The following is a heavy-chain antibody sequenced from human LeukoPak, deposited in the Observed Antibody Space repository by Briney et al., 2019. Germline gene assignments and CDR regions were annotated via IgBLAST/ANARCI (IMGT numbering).Heavy chain of an antibody. CDR2: IYYSGST. D-gene: IGHD6-13*01. CDR3: ASNIAAAVNYFDY. CDR1: GGSISSGGYY. V-gene: IGHV4-31*03. Sequence: SQTLSLTCTVSGGSISSGGYYWSWIRQHPGKGLEWTGYIYYSGSTYYNPSLKSRVTISVDTSKNQFSLKLSSVTAADTAVYYCASNIAAAVNYFDYWGQGTLVTVSS. J-gene: IGHJ4*02.